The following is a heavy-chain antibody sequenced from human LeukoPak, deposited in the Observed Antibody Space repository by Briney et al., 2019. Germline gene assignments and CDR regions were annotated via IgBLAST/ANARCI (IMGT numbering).Heavy chain of an antibody. Sequence: GASVTVSCKASGYTFTSYAMHWVRQAPGQRLEWMGWINAGNGNTKYSQKFQGRVTITADESTSTAYMELSSLRSEDTAVYYCARGGWGDLTMIVVGAFDIWGQGTMVTVSS. CDR3: ARGGWGDLTMIVVGAFDI. CDR1: GYTFTSYA. V-gene: IGHV1-3*01. CDR2: INAGNGNT. D-gene: IGHD3-22*01. J-gene: IGHJ3*02.